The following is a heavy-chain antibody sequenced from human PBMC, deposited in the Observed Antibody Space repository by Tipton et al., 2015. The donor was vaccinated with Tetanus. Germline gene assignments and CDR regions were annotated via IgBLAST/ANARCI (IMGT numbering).Heavy chain of an antibody. V-gene: IGHV3-23*01. J-gene: IGHJ6*02. CDR3: AKAPGAARRYYYGMDV. CDR1: GFTFSSYA. D-gene: IGHD6-6*01. Sequence: SLRLSCAASGFTFSSYAMSWVRQAPGKGLEWVPAISGSGGSTYYADSVKGRFTISRDNSKNTLYLQMNSLRAEDTAVYYCAKAPGAARRYYYGMDVWGQGTTVTVSS. CDR2: ISGSGGST.